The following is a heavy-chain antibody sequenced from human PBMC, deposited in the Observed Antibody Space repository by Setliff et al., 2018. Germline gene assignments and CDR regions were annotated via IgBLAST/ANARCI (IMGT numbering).Heavy chain of an antibody. CDR1: GASLSSGTYY. Sequence: PSETLSLTCTVSGASLSSGTYYWGWIRQPPGKGLEWIGRIYYRGDTYYNASLVSRATLSLDTSKNQFSLKLSSVTAADTAVYYCVRMSGFLYMDVWGKGTTVTVSS. D-gene: IGHD3-3*01. J-gene: IGHJ6*03. V-gene: IGHV4-39*01. CDR3: VRMSGFLYMDV. CDR2: IYYRGDT.